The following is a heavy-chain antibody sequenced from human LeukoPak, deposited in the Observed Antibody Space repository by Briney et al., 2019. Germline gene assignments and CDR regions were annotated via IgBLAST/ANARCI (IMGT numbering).Heavy chain of an antibody. Sequence: TGGSLRLSCAASGFTFSSYEMNWVRQAPGKGLEWVSYISSSGSTIYYADSVKGRFTISRDNAKNSLYLQMNSLRAEDTAVYYCATSSGWYVYYFDYWGQGTLVTVSS. J-gene: IGHJ4*02. CDR2: ISSSGSTI. V-gene: IGHV3-48*03. D-gene: IGHD6-19*01. CDR1: GFTFSSYE. CDR3: ATSSGWYVYYFDY.